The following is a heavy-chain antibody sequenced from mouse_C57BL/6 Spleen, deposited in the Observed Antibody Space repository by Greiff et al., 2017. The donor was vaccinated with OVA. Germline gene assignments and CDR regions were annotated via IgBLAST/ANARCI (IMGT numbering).Heavy chain of an antibody. V-gene: IGHV1-50*01. Sequence: QVQLQQPGAELVKPGASVKLSCKASGYTFTSYWMQWVKQRPGQGLEWIGEIDPSDSYTNYNQKFKGKATLTVDTSSSTAYMQLSSLTSEDSAVYYRARVYGRRDYAMDYWGQGTSVTVSS. CDR1: GYTFTSYW. CDR3: ARVYGRRDYAMDY. D-gene: IGHD1-1*01. J-gene: IGHJ4*01. CDR2: IDPSDSYT.